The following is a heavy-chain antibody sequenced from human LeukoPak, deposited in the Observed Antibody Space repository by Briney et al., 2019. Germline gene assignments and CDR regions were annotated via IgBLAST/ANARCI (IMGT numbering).Heavy chain of an antibody. CDR1: GFTVSTNY. V-gene: IGHV3-53*04. CDR3: ARVAPGYTYAYGAPYYFDN. D-gene: IGHD5-18*01. Sequence: GGSLRLSSVASGFTVSTNYMSWVRQAPGKGLEWVSVIYSGGITYYADSVKGRFTISRHDSKNTVYLQMSSLRAEDTALYYCARVAPGYTYAYGAPYYFDNWGQGTLVTVSS. J-gene: IGHJ4*02. CDR2: IYSGGIT.